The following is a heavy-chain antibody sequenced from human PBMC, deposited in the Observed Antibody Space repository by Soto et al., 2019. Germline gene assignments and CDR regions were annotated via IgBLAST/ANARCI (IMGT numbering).Heavy chain of an antibody. CDR3: ARWVEVSLDYFAS. D-gene: IGHD2-15*01. J-gene: IGHJ4*02. CDR2: IYHSGRT. Sequence: SETLSLTCTVSGGSISNGYYYWSWVRQNPGKGLEWIGHIYHSGRTYYNPSLKSRVSISIDTSKNQFSLHLSSVTAADTAVYYCARWVEVSLDYFASWGQGTPVTVSS. V-gene: IGHV4-31*03. CDR1: GGSISNGYYY.